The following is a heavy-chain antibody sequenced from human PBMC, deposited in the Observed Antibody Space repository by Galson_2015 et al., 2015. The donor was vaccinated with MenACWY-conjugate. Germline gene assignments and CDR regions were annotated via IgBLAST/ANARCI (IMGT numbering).Heavy chain of an antibody. CDR1: SGSVSNSY. J-gene: IGHJ5*02. CDR2: IYYSETT. V-gene: IGHV4-59*02. CDR3: AKGGGIAASGHNWFDP. Sequence: SETLSLTCTVSSGSVSNSYWSWIRQPPGKGLEWIASIYYSETTNYNPSLKSQVTISVDTSKNQFSLKLTSVTAADTAMYYCAKGGGIAASGHNWFDPWGQGTLVIVSS. D-gene: IGHD6-25*01.